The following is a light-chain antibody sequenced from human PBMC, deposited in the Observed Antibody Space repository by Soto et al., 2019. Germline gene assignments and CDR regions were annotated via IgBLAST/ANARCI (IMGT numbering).Light chain of an antibody. J-gene: IGLJ2*01. V-gene: IGLV2-14*01. CDR2: EVS. CDR1: SSDVGGYNY. CDR3: SSYTSSSTQV. Sequence: QSVLTXPASVSGSPGQSITISCTGTSSDVGGYNYVSWYQQHPGKAPKLMIYEVSNRPSGVSNRFSGSKSGNTASLTISGLQAEDEADYYCSSYTSSSTQVFGGGTKVTVL.